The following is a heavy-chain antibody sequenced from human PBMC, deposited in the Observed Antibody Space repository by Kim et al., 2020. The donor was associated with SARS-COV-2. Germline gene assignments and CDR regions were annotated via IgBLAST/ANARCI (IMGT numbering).Heavy chain of an antibody. J-gene: IGHJ4*02. CDR2: IYYSGST. V-gene: IGHV4-31*03. CDR3: ARGPVQLERRHPPHFDY. Sequence: SETLSLTCTVSGGSISSGGYYWSWIRQHPGKGLEWIGYIYYSGSTYYNPSLKSRVTISVDTSKNQFSLKLSSVTAADTAVYYCARGPVQLERRHPPHFDYWGQGTLVTFSS. D-gene: IGHD1-1*01. CDR1: GGSISSGGYY.